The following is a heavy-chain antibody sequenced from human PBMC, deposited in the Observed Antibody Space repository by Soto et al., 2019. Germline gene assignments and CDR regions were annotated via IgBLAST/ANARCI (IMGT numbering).Heavy chain of an antibody. Sequence: SETLSLTCTVSGGSIFSSYWTWIRQPPGKGLEWIGNVYYSGSTNYNPSLKSRITISVDTSKNQFSLNLSSVTAEDTAVYYCARESDHWGQGTLVTVSS. CDR1: GGSIFSSY. CDR3: ARESDH. J-gene: IGHJ4*02. V-gene: IGHV4-59*01. CDR2: VYYSGST.